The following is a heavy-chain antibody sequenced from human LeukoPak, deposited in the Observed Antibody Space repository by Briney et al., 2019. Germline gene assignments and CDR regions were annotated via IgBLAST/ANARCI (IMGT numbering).Heavy chain of an antibody. CDR3: ATGLPRPVHAFDI. Sequence: ASVKVSCKVSGHTLTELSMHWVRQAPGKGLEWMGGFDPEDGETIYAQKFQGRVTMTEDTSTDTAYMELSSLRSEDTAVYYCATGLPRPVHAFDIWGQGTMVTVSS. J-gene: IGHJ3*02. V-gene: IGHV1-24*01. CDR2: FDPEDGET. CDR1: GHTLTELS. D-gene: IGHD4-11*01.